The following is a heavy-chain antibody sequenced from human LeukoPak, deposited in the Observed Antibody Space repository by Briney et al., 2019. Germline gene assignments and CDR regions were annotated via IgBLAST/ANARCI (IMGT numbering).Heavy chain of an antibody. J-gene: IGHJ4*02. D-gene: IGHD2-15*01. V-gene: IGHV3-48*01. CDR2: ISSSSSTI. CDR1: GFTFSTYS. Sequence: GGSLRLSCAASGFTFSTYSMNWVRQAPGKGLEWVSYISSSSSTINYADSVKGRLPISRDNAKNSLFLQMTSLRAEDTAVYYCARDHGGTGYWGQGTLVTVSS. CDR3: ARDHGGTGY.